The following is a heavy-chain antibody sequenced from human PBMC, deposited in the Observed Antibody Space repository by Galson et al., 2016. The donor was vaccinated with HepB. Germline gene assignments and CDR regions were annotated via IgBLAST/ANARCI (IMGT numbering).Heavy chain of an antibody. Sequence: SLRLSCAVSGFTFSGCYMSWIRQAPGKGLEWVSYISSSGGTIHYSDSVEGRFTVSRDNAQNSLHLHMNSLRPEDTAVYFCAREERGNSGYDYFDSWGQGTLVTVSS. D-gene: IGHD5-12*01. J-gene: IGHJ4*02. CDR2: ISSSGGTI. CDR1: GFTFSGCY. V-gene: IGHV3-11*04. CDR3: AREERGNSGYDYFDS.